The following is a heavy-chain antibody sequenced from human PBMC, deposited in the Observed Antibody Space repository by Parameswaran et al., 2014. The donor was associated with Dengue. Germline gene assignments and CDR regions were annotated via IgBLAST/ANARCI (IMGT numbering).Heavy chain of an antibody. Sequence: RWIRQPPGKGLEWIGEINHSGSTNYNPSLKSRVTISVDTSKNQFSLKLSSVTAADTAVYYCARGAHGRNFDYWGQGTLVTSPQ. V-gene: IGHV4-34*01. J-gene: IGHJ4*02. CDR2: INHSGST. CDR3: ARGAHGRNFDY. D-gene: IGHD2-8*01.